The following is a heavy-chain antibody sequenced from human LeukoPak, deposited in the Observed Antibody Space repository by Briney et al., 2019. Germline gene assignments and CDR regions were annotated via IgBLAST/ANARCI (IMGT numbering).Heavy chain of an antibody. CDR2: ISGSGGST. Sequence: GGSLRLSCAASGFTFSSYAMSWVRQAPGKGLEWVSAISGSGGSTYYADSVKSRFTISRDNSKNTLYLQMNSLRAEDTAVYYCAKVVVVPAAIDDHFDYWGQGTLVTVSS. CDR1: GFTFSSYA. CDR3: AKVVVVPAAIDDHFDY. V-gene: IGHV3-23*01. D-gene: IGHD2-2*02. J-gene: IGHJ4*02.